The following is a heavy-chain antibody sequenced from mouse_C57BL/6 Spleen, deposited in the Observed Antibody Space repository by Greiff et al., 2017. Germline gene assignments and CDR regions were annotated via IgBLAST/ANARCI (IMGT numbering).Heavy chain of an antibody. J-gene: IGHJ4*01. D-gene: IGHD1-2*01. CDR3: ARRHYSYAMGY. Sequence: EVKLVESGGGLVKPGGSLKLSCAASGFTFSDYGMHWVRQAPEKGLEWVAYISSGSSTIYYADTVKGRFTITRDNAKNTMFLQMTSLRSEDTAIYYCARRHYSYAMGYWGQGTSVTVSS. V-gene: IGHV5-17*01. CDR1: GFTFSDYG. CDR2: ISSGSSTI.